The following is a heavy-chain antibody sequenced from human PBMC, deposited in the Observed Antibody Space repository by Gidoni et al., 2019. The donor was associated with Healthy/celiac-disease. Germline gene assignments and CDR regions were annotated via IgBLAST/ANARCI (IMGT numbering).Heavy chain of an antibody. Sequence: EVQLLESGGGLVQPGGSLRPSCAASGFTFSRYAMSWVRQAPGKGLEWVSAISGSGGSTYYADSVKSRFTISRDNSKNTLYLQMNSLRAEDTAVYYCAKDEGDVDIVVGIVWGQGTLVTVSS. CDR1: GFTFSRYA. D-gene: IGHD2-2*01. CDR3: AKDEGDVDIVVGIV. CDR2: ISGSGGST. J-gene: IGHJ4*02. V-gene: IGHV3-23*01.